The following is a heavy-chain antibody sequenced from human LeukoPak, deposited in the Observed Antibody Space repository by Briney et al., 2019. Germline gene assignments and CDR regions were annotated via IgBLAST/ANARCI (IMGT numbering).Heavy chain of an antibody. Sequence: SETLSLTCTVSGGSVYTSDYYWGWVRQPPGKGPEWIGDIFYTGKTNYNPSLKSRVSISIDTSKNQFSLKLTSVTAADTAVYYCARVFDSWGQGTLVSVSS. J-gene: IGHJ4*02. CDR3: ARVFDS. CDR2: IFYTGKT. CDR1: GGSVYTSDYY. V-gene: IGHV4-39*07.